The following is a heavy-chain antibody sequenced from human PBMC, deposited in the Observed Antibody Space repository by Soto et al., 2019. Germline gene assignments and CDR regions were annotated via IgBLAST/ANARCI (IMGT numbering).Heavy chain of an antibody. J-gene: IGHJ4*02. Sequence: QVQLVESGGGVVQPGRSLRLSCAASGFTFSSYAMHWVRQAPGKGLEWVAVISYDGSNKYYADSVKGRFTISRDNSKNTLYLQMNSLIAEDTAVYYCAREPYYYDSSGFDYWGQGTLVTVSS. CDR1: GFTFSSYA. CDR3: AREPYYYDSSGFDY. V-gene: IGHV3-30-3*01. CDR2: ISYDGSNK. D-gene: IGHD3-22*01.